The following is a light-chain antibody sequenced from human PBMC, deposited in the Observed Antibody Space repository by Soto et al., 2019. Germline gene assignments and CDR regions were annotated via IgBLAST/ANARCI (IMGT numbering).Light chain of an antibody. CDR1: QTISSNY. CDR2: GIS. J-gene: IGKJ1*01. Sequence: EIVWTQSPGTLSLSPGERATLSCRASQTISSNYFAWYKQKPGQAPRLLIYGISTRATGIPDRFSGSGSGTDFTLTIRRLQPEDFAVYYCQQYGSSRTFGQGTKVDIK. V-gene: IGKV3-20*01. CDR3: QQYGSSRT.